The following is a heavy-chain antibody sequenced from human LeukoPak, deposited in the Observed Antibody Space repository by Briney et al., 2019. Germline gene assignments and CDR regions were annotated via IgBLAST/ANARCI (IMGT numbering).Heavy chain of an antibody. CDR3: AKDGWLAAEYYFDY. Sequence: PGRSLRLSCAASGFTFSSYGMHWGRQSPGKGLEWVAVISYDGSNKYYADSVKGRFTISRDNSKNTLYLQMNSLRAEDTAVYYCAKDGWLAAEYYFDYWGQGTLVTVSS. CDR2: ISYDGSNK. D-gene: IGHD6-19*01. J-gene: IGHJ4*02. V-gene: IGHV3-30*18. CDR1: GFTFSSYG.